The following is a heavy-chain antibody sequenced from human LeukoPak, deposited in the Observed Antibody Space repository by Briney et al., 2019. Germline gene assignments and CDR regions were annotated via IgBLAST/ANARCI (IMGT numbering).Heavy chain of an antibody. CDR3: SRENGAFSPFGY. CDR1: GGSITSTNW. D-gene: IGHD2-8*01. Sequence: SGTLSLTCGVSGGSITSTNWWSWIRQPPGQGLEWIGEVSLSGLTNYNPSLSSRVIMALDTSKNHLSLHLTSVTAADTAVYYCSRENGAFSPFGYWGQGYLVTVLS. CDR2: VSLSGLT. V-gene: IGHV4-4*02. J-gene: IGHJ4*02.